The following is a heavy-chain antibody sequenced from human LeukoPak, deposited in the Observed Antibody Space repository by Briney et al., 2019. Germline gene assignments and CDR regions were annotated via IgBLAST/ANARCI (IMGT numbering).Heavy chain of an antibody. Sequence: PSETLSLTCTVSGGSISSYYWSWIRQPPGKGLEWIGYIYYSGSTNYNPSLKSRVTISVDTSKNQFSLKLSSVTAADTAVYYCARREGYDSSDNWFDPWGQGTLVTVSS. CDR3: ARREGYDSSDNWFDP. CDR2: IYYSGST. D-gene: IGHD3-22*01. CDR1: GGSISSYY. J-gene: IGHJ5*02. V-gene: IGHV4-59*01.